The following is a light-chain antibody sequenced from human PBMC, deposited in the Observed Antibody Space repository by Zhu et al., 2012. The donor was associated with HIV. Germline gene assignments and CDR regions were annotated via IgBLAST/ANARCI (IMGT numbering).Light chain of an antibody. J-gene: IGKJ1*01. CDR1: QAFGDY. CDR2: GAS. V-gene: IGKV1-27*01. Sequence: DIQMTQSPSSLSASVGDRVTITCRASQAFGDYLAWYQKKPGKSPRLLIYGASTLQLTIPSRFSGSRSGTDFTLTISSLQTEDVATYYCQKXDSAPRTFGQGTKVEIK. CDR3: QKXDSAPRT.